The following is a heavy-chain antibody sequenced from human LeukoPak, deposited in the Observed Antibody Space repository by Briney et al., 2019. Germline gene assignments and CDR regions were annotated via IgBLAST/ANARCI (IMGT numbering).Heavy chain of an antibody. CDR3: ARGREDIVVVPAALVDY. D-gene: IGHD2-2*01. J-gene: IGHJ4*02. CDR2: INPNSGGT. V-gene: IGHV1-2*02. Sequence: ASVKVSCKASGYTFTGCYMHWVRQAPGQGLEWMGWINPNSGGTNYAQKFQGRVTMTRDTSISTAYMELSRLRSDDTAVYYCARGREDIVVVPAALVDYWGQGTLVTVSS. CDR1: GYTFTGCY.